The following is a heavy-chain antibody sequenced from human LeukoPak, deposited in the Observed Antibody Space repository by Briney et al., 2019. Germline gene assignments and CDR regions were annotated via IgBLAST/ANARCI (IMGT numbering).Heavy chain of an antibody. CDR2: TYYRSKWYN. CDR1: GDSVSSNSAA. J-gene: IGHJ4*02. V-gene: IGHV6-1*01. CDR3: ARSSAWPDY. D-gene: IGHD6-19*01. Sequence: SQTLSLTCAISGDSVSSNSAAWNWLRQSPSRGLEWLGRTYYRSKWYNHYAASVKSRITINPDTSKNQFSLQLNSVTPEDTAVYYCARSSAWPDYWGQGTLVTVSS.